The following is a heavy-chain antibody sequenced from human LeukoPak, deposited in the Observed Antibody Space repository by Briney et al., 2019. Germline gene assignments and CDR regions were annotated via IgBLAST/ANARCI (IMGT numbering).Heavy chain of an antibody. CDR2: ISGSGGST. CDR1: GFTFSSYA. D-gene: IGHD1-1*01. J-gene: IGHJ4*02. V-gene: IGHV3-23*01. CDR3: ARGHTTSPFDY. Sequence: PGGSLRLSCAASGFTFSSYAMSWVRQAPGKGLEWVSAISGSGGSTYYADSVKGRFTISRDNSKNTLYLQMNSLRADDTALYHCARGHTTSPFDYWGQGTLVTVSS.